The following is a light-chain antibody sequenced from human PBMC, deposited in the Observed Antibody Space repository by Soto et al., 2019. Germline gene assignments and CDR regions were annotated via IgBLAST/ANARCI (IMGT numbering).Light chain of an antibody. CDR2: GAS. V-gene: IGKV3-20*01. CDR1: QSVTNKY. Sequence: EIVLTQSPGTLSLSPGERATLSCRASQSVTNKYLAWYQQKPGQAPRLLIYGASSRATGIPDRFSGSGSETDFTLTISRLEPEDFAVYYCQQYGSSPETFGQGTKLEIK. J-gene: IGKJ2*01. CDR3: QQYGSSPET.